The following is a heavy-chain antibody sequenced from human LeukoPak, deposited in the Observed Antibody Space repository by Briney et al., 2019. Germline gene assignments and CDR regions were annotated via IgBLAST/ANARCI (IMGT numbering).Heavy chain of an antibody. V-gene: IGHV1-2*02. CDR3: ARAHLRTAETDY. Sequence: ASVKVSCKASGYTFTGYYMHWVRQAPGQGLEWMGWINPNSGGTNYAQKFQGRVTMTRDTSISTAYMELSRLRSDDTAVYYCARAHLRTAETDYWGQGTLVTVSS. CDR1: GYTFTGYY. CDR2: INPNSGGT. J-gene: IGHJ4*02. D-gene: IGHD5-18*01.